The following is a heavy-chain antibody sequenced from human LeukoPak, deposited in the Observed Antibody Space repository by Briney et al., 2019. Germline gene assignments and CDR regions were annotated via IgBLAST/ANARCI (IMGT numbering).Heavy chain of an antibody. D-gene: IGHD5-12*01. CDR2: FYDSGST. Sequence: PSETLSLTCTVSGGSIRSRNYYWDWIRQPPGKGLEWIGNFYDSGSTYYNPSLKSQVTISGDTSKNQFSLKLTSVTAADTAVYYCARHTRPGCSGYENAFDIWGQGTMVTVSS. CDR3: ARHTRPGCSGYENAFDI. J-gene: IGHJ3*02. CDR1: GGSIRSRNYY. V-gene: IGHV4-39*01.